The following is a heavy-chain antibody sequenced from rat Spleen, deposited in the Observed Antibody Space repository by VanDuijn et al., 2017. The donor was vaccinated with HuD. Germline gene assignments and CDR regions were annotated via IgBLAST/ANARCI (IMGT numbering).Heavy chain of an antibody. V-gene: IGHV5-20*01. Sequence: EVQLMESGGGLEQPGRSMKLSCAASGFTFSNYDMAWVRQAPTKGLEWVASIRYDGNSTYYRDSVKGRFTISRDNAKNTLYLQMDSLRSEDTATYYCTTGDYGYNGPYYFDYWGQGVMVTVSS. J-gene: IGHJ2*01. CDR2: IRYDGNST. CDR3: TTGDYGYNGPYYFDY. D-gene: IGHD1-9*01. CDR1: GFTFSNYD.